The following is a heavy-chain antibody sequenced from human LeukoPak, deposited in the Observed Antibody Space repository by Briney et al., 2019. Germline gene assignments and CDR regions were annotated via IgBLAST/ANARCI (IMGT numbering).Heavy chain of an antibody. CDR1: GYTFTSYY. CDR3: ATAFLEWLFDAFDI. D-gene: IGHD3-3*01. CDR2: INPNSGGT. J-gene: IGHJ3*02. V-gene: IGHV1-2*02. Sequence: ASVKVSCKASGYTFTSYYMHWVRQAPGQGLEWMGWINPNSGGTDYAQKFQGRVTMTRDTSIGTAYMELSRLRSDDTAVYYCATAFLEWLFDAFDIWGQGTMVTVSS.